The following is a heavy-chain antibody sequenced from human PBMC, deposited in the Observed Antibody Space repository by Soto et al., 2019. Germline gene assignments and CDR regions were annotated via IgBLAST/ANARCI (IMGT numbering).Heavy chain of an antibody. CDR1: GFTFSNFA. D-gene: IGHD7-27*01. CDR2: ISAGGGKT. CDR3: AKVILGGMDL. J-gene: IGHJ6*02. V-gene: IGHV3-23*01. Sequence: GGSLRLSCGASGFTFSNFAMTWVRQAPGKGLEWVSGISAGGGKTYYADSVKGRLTISRDNSRNTLYLQMNSLRADDTAVYYCAKVILGGMDLWGQGTSVTVSS.